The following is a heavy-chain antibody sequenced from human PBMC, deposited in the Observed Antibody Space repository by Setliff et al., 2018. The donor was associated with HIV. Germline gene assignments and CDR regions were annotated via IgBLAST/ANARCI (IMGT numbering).Heavy chain of an antibody. CDR1: GFTFSSYS. CDR2: ISSVSTYL. J-gene: IGHJ6*03. Sequence: GGSLRLSCAASGFTFSSYSMNWVRQTPEKGLEWLSSISSVSTYLYYADSVKGRFTISRDNAKNTLYLEMNSLGLDDMAVYYCARAEEGALWFGRYYHHMDVWGKGTTVTVSS. CDR3: ARAEEGALWFGRYYHHMDV. V-gene: IGHV3-21*06. D-gene: IGHD3-10*01.